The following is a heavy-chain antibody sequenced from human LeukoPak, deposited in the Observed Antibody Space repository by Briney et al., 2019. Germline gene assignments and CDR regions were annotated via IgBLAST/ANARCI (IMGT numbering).Heavy chain of an antibody. CDR1: GFTFDDYA. J-gene: IGHJ6*03. Sequence: PGGSLRLSCAASGFTFDDYAMNWVRQVPGRGLEWVSGINWNGRITEYADSVKDRFTFSRQNTKNSLYLYMNNLGGEDTALYFCARGSVQLWLRDTYYYMDVWGKGTTVTVSS. CDR3: ARGSVQLWLRDTYYYMDV. V-gene: IGHV3-20*04. CDR2: INWNGRIT. D-gene: IGHD5-18*01.